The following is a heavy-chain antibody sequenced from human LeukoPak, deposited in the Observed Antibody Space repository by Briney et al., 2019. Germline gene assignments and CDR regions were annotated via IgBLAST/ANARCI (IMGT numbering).Heavy chain of an antibody. CDR2: IRYDGSNK. CDR1: GFTFSSYG. Sequence: GGSLRLSCAASGFTFSSYGMHWVRQAPGKGLEWVAFIRYDGSNKYYADSVKGRSTISRDNSKNTLYLQMNSLRAEDTAVYYCAKDKVTMVRGVILPSSDYWGQGTLVTVSS. J-gene: IGHJ4*02. CDR3: AKDKVTMVRGVILPSSDY. D-gene: IGHD3-10*01. V-gene: IGHV3-30*02.